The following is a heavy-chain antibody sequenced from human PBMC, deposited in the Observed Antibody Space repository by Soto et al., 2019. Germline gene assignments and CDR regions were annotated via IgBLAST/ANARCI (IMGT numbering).Heavy chain of an antibody. CDR3: VRGRTGLEPTLPLFDY. Sequence: QVDLVESGGGVVQPGRSLRLSCAASGFMFSGYGMHWVRQAPGKGLEWVAITWSDGSKKYYADSVQGRFTISRDNSKNTLFRQMNSLRAEDTAVYYCVRGRTGLEPTLPLFDYWGQGTLVNVSS. CDR2: TWSDGSKK. CDR1: GFMFSGYG. V-gene: IGHV3-33*01. J-gene: IGHJ4*02.